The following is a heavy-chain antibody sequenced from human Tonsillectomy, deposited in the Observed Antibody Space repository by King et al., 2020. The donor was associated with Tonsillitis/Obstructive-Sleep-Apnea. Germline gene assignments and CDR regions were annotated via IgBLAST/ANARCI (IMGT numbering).Heavy chain of an antibody. CDR3: ARPIHYYGSGSYYNDWFDP. D-gene: IGHD3-10*01. V-gene: IGHV1-18*01. J-gene: IGHJ5*02. CDR2: ISAYNGNT. CDR1: GYTFTSYG. Sequence: QLVQSGAEVKKPGASVKVSCKASGYTFTSYGISWVRQAPGQGLEWMGWISAYNGNTNYAQKLQGRVTMTTDTSTSTAYMELRILRSDVTAVYYCARPIHYYGSGSYYNDWFDPWGQGTLVTVSS.